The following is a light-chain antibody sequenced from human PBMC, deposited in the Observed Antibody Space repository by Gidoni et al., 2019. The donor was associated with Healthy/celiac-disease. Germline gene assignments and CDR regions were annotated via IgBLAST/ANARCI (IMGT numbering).Light chain of an antibody. Sequence: IVITHSPSTLSVSPWERATLSCRASQSVSSNLAWYQQKPGQAPRLLIYGASTRATGIPARFSGSGSGKEFTLTISSMQSEDVAVYYCKQYNNWARTFGQGTKVEIK. CDR1: QSVSSN. CDR2: GAS. CDR3: KQYNNWART. J-gene: IGKJ1*01. V-gene: IGKV3-15*01.